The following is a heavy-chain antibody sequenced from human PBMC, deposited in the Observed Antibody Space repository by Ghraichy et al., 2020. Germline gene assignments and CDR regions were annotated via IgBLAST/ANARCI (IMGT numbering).Heavy chain of an antibody. CDR2: IRSKANSYAT. Sequence: GESLNISCAASGFTFSGSAMHWVRQASGKGLEWVGRIRSKANSYATAYAASVKGRFTISRDDSKNTAYLQMNSLKTEDTAVYYCTRHSYCSGGSCYSSDAFDIWGQGTMVTVSS. D-gene: IGHD2-15*01. J-gene: IGHJ3*02. V-gene: IGHV3-73*01. CDR3: TRHSYCSGGSCYSSDAFDI. CDR1: GFTFSGSA.